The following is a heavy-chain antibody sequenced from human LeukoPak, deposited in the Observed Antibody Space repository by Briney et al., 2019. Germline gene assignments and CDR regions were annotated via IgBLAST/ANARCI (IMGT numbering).Heavy chain of an antibody. CDR2: INTNTGNP. J-gene: IGHJ4*02. CDR1: GYTFTGYY. Sequence: ASVKVSCKASGYTFTGYYMHWVRQAPGQGLEWMGWINTNTGNPTYAQGFTGRFVFSLHTSVSTAYLQISSLKAEDTAVYYCAREYYDILTGYRTFDYWGQGTLVTVSS. V-gene: IGHV7-4-1*02. CDR3: AREYYDILTGYRTFDY. D-gene: IGHD3-9*01.